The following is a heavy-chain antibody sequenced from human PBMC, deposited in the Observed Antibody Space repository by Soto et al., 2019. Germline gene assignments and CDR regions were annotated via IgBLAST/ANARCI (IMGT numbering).Heavy chain of an antibody. J-gene: IGHJ4*02. CDR1: GFTFSSYA. CDR2: ISYDGSNK. V-gene: IGHV3-30-3*01. D-gene: IGHD2-2*01. CDR3: ARALVVPAAIDY. Sequence: GGSLRLSCAASGFTFSSYAMHWVRQAPGKGLEWVAVISYDGSNKYYADSVKGRFTISRDNSKNTLYLQMNSLRAEDTAVYYCARALVVPAAIDYWGQGTLVTVSS.